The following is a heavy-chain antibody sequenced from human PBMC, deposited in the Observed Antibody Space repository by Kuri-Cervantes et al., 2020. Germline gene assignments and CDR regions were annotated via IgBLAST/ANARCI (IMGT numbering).Heavy chain of an antibody. CDR3: AKDLRMAISGGHAFDI. Sequence: GGSLRLSCAASGFTFSSYAMSWVRQAPGKGLEWVSAISGSGGSTYYADSVKGRFTISRDNSKNTLYLQMNSLRAEDTAVYYCAKDLRMAISGGHAFDIWGQGTMVTVSS. V-gene: IGHV3-23*01. J-gene: IGHJ3*02. CDR2: ISGSGGST. CDR1: GFTFSSYA. D-gene: IGHD2-15*01.